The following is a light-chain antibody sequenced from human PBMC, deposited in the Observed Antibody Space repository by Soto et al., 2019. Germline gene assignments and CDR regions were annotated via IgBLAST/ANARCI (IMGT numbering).Light chain of an antibody. CDR2: QDD. J-gene: IGLJ2*01. CDR3: QAWDSTTLVV. V-gene: IGLV3-1*01. CDR1: NLGDKH. Sequence: SYELTQPPSVSVSPGQTASITCSGDNLGDKHTFWYQQKPGQSPVLVIYQDDKRPSGIPERFSGSNSGNTATLTISGTQAMDEADYHCQAWDSTTLVVFGGGTKVTVL.